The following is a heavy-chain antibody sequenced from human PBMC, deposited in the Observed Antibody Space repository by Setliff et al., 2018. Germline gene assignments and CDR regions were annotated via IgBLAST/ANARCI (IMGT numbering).Heavy chain of an antibody. J-gene: IGHJ4*02. CDR1: GGTFSSYA. V-gene: IGHV1-69*10. Sequence: SVKVSCKASGGTFSSYAISWVRQAPGQGLEWMGGIIPILGIANYAQKFQGRVTITADESTSTAYRELSSLRSEDTAVYYCARSSEYYYDSSGYYGFDYWGQGTLVTASS. D-gene: IGHD3-22*01. CDR2: IIPILGIA. CDR3: ARSSEYYYDSSGYYGFDY.